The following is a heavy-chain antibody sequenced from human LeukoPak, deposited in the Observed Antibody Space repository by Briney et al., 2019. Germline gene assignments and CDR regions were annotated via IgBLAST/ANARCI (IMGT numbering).Heavy chain of an antibody. D-gene: IGHD6-13*01. J-gene: IGHJ4*02. CDR1: GFTFSDYY. CDR3: ARDGAAADFDY. Sequence: SGGSLRLSCAASGFTFSDYYMSWIRQAPGKGLEWVSYISSSGSTIYYAALVRGRFTISRDNAKNSLYLQMNSLRAEDTAVYYCARDGAAADFDYWGQGTLVTVSS. V-gene: IGHV3-11*04. CDR2: ISSSGSTI.